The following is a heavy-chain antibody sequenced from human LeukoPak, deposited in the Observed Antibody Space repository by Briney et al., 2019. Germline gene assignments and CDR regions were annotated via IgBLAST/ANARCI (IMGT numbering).Heavy chain of an antibody. Sequence: SETLSLTCTVSGGSISSYYWSWIRQPPGKGLEWIGYIYYSGSTNYNPSLKSRVTISVDTSKNQFSLKLSSVTAADTAVCYCARGDIVVEEDAFDIWGQGTMVTVSS. J-gene: IGHJ3*02. D-gene: IGHD2-2*01. CDR1: GGSISSYY. CDR2: IYYSGST. CDR3: ARGDIVVEEDAFDI. V-gene: IGHV4-59*01.